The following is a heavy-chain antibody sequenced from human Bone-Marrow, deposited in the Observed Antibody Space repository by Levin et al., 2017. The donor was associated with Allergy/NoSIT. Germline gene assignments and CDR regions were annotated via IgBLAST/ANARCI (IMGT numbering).Heavy chain of an antibody. J-gene: IGHJ4*02. CDR2: ISWNGDKI. D-gene: IGHD3-10*01. CDR1: GFTFEDYA. V-gene: IGHV3-9*01. Sequence: PGGSLRLSCVASGFTFEDYAIHWLRQAPGKGLEWVSGISWNGDKIAYADSVKGRFTISRDNAEKSLFLQMDSLRPEDTALYYCAKGVSIVRAPREDHFDYWGQGTLVTVSS. CDR3: AKGVSIVRAPREDHFDY.